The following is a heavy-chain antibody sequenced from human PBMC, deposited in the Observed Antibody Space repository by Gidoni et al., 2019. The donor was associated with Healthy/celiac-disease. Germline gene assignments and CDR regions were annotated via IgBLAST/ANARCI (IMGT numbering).Heavy chain of an antibody. D-gene: IGHD6-13*01. CDR2: IWYDGSNK. CDR1: GFTFSSYG. Sequence: QVQLVESGGGVVQPGRSLRLSCAASGFTFSSYGMHWVRQAPGKGLEWVAVIWYDGSNKYYADSVKGRFTISRDNSKNTLYLQMNSLRAEDTAVYYCARDPSIAAAGPLLDYWGQGTLVTVSS. J-gene: IGHJ4*02. CDR3: ARDPSIAAAGPLLDY. V-gene: IGHV3-33*01.